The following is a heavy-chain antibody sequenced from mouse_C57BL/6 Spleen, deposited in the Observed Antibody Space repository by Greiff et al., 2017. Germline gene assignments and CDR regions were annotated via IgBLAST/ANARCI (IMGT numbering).Heavy chain of an antibody. CDR3: AIRDSSGDSRFAY. CDR2: IFPGSGST. CDR1: GYTFTDYY. V-gene: IGHV1-75*01. J-gene: IGHJ3*01. Sequence: VQLQQSGPELVKPGASVKISCKASGYTFTDYYINWVKQRPGQGLEWIGWIFPGSGSTDYNDKFKGKATLTVDKSSSTAYMFLSSLTSEDAAVYFCAIRDSSGDSRFAYWGQGTLVTVSA. D-gene: IGHD3-2*02.